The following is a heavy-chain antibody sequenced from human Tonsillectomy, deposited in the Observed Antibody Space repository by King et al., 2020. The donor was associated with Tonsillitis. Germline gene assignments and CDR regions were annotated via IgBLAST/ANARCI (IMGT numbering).Heavy chain of an antibody. D-gene: IGHD2-15*01. V-gene: IGHV3-15*01. Sequence: EVQLVESGGGLVKPGGSLRLSCAASGFTFSNAWMNWVRQAPGKGLEWVGHIKSRADGGTTDYAAPVRGRFTISRDDSKNTLYMQMNNLRTEDTAMYYCTTALSAYVVESWGQGTLVTVSS. CDR2: IKSRADGGTT. J-gene: IGHJ5*02. CDR1: GFTFSNAW. CDR3: TTALSAYVVES.